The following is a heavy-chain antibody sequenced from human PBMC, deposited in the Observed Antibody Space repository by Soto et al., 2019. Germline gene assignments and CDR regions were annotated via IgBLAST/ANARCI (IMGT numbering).Heavy chain of an antibody. CDR2: IYPGDSDT. V-gene: IGHV5-51*01. D-gene: IGHD2-8*01. CDR3: MRQLGVDADNWFHP. Sequence: GASLKISCVASGYTFTSYWIGWVRQMPGKGLEWMGIIYPGDSDTRYSPSFRGQVTISADKSISTAYLQWSSLKASDTAMYYCMRQLGVDADNWFHPWGQGTLVTVS. J-gene: IGHJ5*02. CDR1: GYTFTSYW.